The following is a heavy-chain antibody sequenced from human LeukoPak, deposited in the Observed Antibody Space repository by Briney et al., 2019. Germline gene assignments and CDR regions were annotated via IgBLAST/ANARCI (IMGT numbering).Heavy chain of an antibody. CDR2: ISGSGGST. Sequence: GGSLRLSCAASGFTFSSYAMSWVRQAPGKGLEWVPAISGSGGSTYYADSVKGRFTISRDNSKNTLYLQMNSLRAEDTAVYYCAKDSDIVVVVAAFDAFDIWGQGTMVTVSS. CDR3: AKDSDIVVVVAAFDAFDI. CDR1: GFTFSSYA. J-gene: IGHJ3*02. V-gene: IGHV3-23*01. D-gene: IGHD2-15*01.